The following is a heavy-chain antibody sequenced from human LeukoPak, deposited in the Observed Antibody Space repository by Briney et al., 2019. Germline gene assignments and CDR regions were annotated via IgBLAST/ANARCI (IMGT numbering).Heavy chain of an antibody. CDR1: GFTFSSYG. CDR3: AKIPVAGNWYFDL. V-gene: IGHV3-23*01. CDR2: ISNSGGYT. J-gene: IGHJ2*01. Sequence: GGSLRLSCAASGFTFSSYGMMWVRQTPRRGLEWVSAISNSGGYTYYADSVKGRFTISRDNSKNTLYLQMNSLRAEDTAVYYCAKIPVAGNWYFDLWGRGTLVTVSS. D-gene: IGHD6-19*01.